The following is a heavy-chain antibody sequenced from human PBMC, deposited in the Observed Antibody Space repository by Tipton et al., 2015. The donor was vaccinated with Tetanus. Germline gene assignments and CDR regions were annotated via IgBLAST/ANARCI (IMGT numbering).Heavy chain of an antibody. CDR2: IYDTGNT. V-gene: IGHV4-59*01. D-gene: IGHD2-15*01. Sequence: TLSLTCIVSGGSMSGYYWSWIRQPPGKGLEWIGYIYDTGNTNYKSSLKSRVTMSVDTSKNQFSLELTSVTAADTAMYYCVRGNGGNCCHVDSWGRGTLVTVSS. J-gene: IGHJ4*02. CDR1: GGSMSGYY. CDR3: VRGNGGNCCHVDS.